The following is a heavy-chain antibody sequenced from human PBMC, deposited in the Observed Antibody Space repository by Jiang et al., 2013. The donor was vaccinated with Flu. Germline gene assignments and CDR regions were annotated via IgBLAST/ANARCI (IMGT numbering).Heavy chain of an antibody. CDR1: GGSVSSGSYY. Sequence: GLVKPSETLSLTCTVSGGSVSSGSYYWSWIRQPPGKGLEWIGYIYYSGSTNYNPSLKSRVTISVDTSKNQFSLKLSSVTAADTAVYYCARRPSHDFWSGYYDYWGQGTLVTVSS. V-gene: IGHV4-61*01. D-gene: IGHD3-3*01. J-gene: IGHJ4*02. CDR3: ARRPSHDFWSGYYDY. CDR2: IYYSGST.